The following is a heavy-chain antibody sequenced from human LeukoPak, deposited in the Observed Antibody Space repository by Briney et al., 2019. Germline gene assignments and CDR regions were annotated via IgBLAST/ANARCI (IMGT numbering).Heavy chain of an antibody. CDR1: GFTVSSNY. D-gene: IGHD6-19*01. CDR2: IYSGGST. CDR3: AKDGGLSSVAGPLGAFDI. Sequence: GGSLRLSCAASGFTVSSNYMSWVRQAPGKGLEWVSVIYSGGSTYYADSVKGRFTISGDNSKNTLYLQMNSLRAEDTAVYYCAKDGGLSSVAGPLGAFDIWGQGTMVTVSS. V-gene: IGHV3-53*05. J-gene: IGHJ3*02.